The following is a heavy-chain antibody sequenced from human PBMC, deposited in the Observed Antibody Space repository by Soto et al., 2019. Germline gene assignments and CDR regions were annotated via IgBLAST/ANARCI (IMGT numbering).Heavy chain of an antibody. D-gene: IGHD5-12*01. CDR1: GFTFSSYG. V-gene: IGHV3-30*18. CDR3: AKWGISGYDQFDY. J-gene: IGHJ4*02. CDR2: ISYDGSNK. Sequence: PGGSLRLSCAASGFTFSSYGMHWARQAPGKGLEWVAVISYDGSNKYYADSVKGRFTISRDNSKNTLYLQMNSLRAEDTAVYYCAKWGISGYDQFDYWGQGTLVTVSS.